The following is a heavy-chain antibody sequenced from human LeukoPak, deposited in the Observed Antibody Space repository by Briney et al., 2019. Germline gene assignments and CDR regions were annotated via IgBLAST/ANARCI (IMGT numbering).Heavy chain of an antibody. CDR2: IDYTGST. J-gene: IGHJ3*02. CDR3: ARVGEGSFDM. CDR1: GGSLSTYY. V-gene: IGHV4-59*01. D-gene: IGHD3-10*01. Sequence: PSETLSLTCTVSGGSLSTYYWSWIRQPPGKGLEWIGYIDYTGSTKYNPSLKSRVTISVDTSKNQFSLKMSSVTAADTAVYNCARVGEGSFDMWGQGTMVTVSS.